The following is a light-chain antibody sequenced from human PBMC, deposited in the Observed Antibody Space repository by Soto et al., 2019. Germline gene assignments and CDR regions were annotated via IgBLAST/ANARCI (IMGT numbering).Light chain of an antibody. Sequence: SALTHPASVTGSPGQSITISCTGTSSDVGGYNYVSWYQQHPGKAPKLMIYDVSNRPSGVSNRFSGSKSGNTASLTISGLQAEDEADYYCSSYTSSSTVFGTGTKVTVL. J-gene: IGLJ1*01. CDR2: DVS. V-gene: IGLV2-14*01. CDR3: SSYTSSSTV. CDR1: SSDVGGYNY.